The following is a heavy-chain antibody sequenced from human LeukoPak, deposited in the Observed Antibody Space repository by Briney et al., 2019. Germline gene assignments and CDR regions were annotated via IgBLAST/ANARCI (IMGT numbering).Heavy chain of an antibody. D-gene: IGHD5-18*01. CDR2: ISGSGDST. J-gene: IGHJ4*02. Sequence: GGSLRLSCAASGFTFRSYIMNWVRQAPGKGLAWVSGISGSGDSTYYADSVKGRFTISRDNSKNTLSLQMNSLRAEDTAVYYCAKGTVMVKGYFDYWGQGTLVTVSS. V-gene: IGHV3-23*01. CDR1: GFTFRSYI. CDR3: AKGTVMVKGYFDY.